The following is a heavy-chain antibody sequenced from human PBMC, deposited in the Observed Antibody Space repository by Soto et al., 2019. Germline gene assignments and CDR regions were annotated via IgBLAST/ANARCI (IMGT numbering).Heavy chain of an antibody. CDR1: GFTFSSDW. Sequence: GGSLRLSCAASGFTFSSDWMHWVRQAPGKGLVWVSRINSDGSSTSYADSVKGRFTISRDNAKNTLYLQMNSLRAEDTAVYYCARPGGGSQPLDYWGQGTLVTVSS. CDR3: ARPGGGSQPLDY. V-gene: IGHV3-74*01. CDR2: INSDGSST. D-gene: IGHD1-26*01. J-gene: IGHJ4*02.